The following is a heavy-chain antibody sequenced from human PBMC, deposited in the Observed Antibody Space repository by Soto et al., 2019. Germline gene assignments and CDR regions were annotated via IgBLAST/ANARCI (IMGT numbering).Heavy chain of an antibody. J-gene: IGHJ6*02. CDR2: TAYDGSNK. CDR1: GFTFSSFV. Sequence: QVQLVESGGGVVQPGRSLRLSCAASGFTFSSFVMHWVRQAPGKGLEWVAFTAYDGSNKHYADSVKGRFTISRDNSNNTLYLQMNSLRVEDTAVYYCASPQGAHLNYFYGMDVWGQGTTVTVSS. V-gene: IGHV3-30-3*01. CDR3: ASPQGAHLNYFYGMDV.